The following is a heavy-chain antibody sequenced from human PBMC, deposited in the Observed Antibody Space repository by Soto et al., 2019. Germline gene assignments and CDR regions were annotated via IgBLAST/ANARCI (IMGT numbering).Heavy chain of an antibody. CDR3: VRQGIGVLHGLVDV. Sequence: QVQLQESGPGLVKPSETLSLTCTVSGDSISSYNLAWIRQPPGKGLEWIGYFRSSGGTSYNPSLRGRVAISADTSTKQFSLRLTSVTAADTAVYYCVRQGIGVLHGLVDVWGQGTTVTVSS. V-gene: IGHV4-59*08. CDR1: GDSISSYN. D-gene: IGHD3-10*01. CDR2: FRSSGGT. J-gene: IGHJ6*02.